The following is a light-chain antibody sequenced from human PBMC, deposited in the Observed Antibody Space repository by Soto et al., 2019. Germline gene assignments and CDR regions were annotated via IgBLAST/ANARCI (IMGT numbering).Light chain of an antibody. CDR1: QSIGTW. J-gene: IGKJ3*01. CDR3: QQYGISPRP. V-gene: IGKV1-5*01. CDR2: DAS. Sequence: GDIVTIRGQARQSIGTWLAWYQQKPGKAPKLLIYDASTLESGVPSRFSGSGSGTEFTLTISSLQPEDFAVYYCQQYGISPRPFCHGANVDI.